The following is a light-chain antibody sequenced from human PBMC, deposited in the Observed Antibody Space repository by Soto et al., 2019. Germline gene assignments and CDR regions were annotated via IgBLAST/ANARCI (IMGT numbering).Light chain of an antibody. CDR3: QQFGTSPPST. J-gene: IGKJ5*01. CDR2: GAS. CDR1: QSVSSIY. Sequence: EIVLTQSPGTLSLSPGERATLSCRASQSVSSIYFAWYQQKPGQAPRLLIYGASSRAPGIPDRFSGSGSGTDFTLTISRLEPEDFGVYYCQQFGTSPPSTFGQGTRLEIK. V-gene: IGKV3-20*01.